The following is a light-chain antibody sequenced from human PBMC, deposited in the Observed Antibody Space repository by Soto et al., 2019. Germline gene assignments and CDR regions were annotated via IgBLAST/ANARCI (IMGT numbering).Light chain of an antibody. CDR3: SSYTPSSTL. Sequence: QSALTQPASVSGSPGQSITISCTGTSSDVGGYNYVSWYQQNPGKAPKLMIYEVSNRPSGVSNRFSGSKSGNTASLTISGLQAEDEADYYCSSYTPSSTLFGGGTKVTVL. J-gene: IGLJ2*01. CDR2: EVS. CDR1: SSDVGGYNY. V-gene: IGLV2-14*01.